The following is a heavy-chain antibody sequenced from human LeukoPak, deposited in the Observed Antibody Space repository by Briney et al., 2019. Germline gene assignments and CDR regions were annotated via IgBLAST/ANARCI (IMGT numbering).Heavy chain of an antibody. V-gene: IGHV6-1*01. CDR3: ARADSSSWYATDAFDI. CDR1: GDSVSSNSAA. Sequence: SQTLSLTCAISGDSVSSNSAAWNWIRQSPSRGLEWLGRTYYRSKWCNDYAVSVKSRITINPDTSKNQFSLQLNSVTPEDTAVYYCARADSSSWYATDAFDIWGQGTMVTVSS. CDR2: TYYRSKWCN. J-gene: IGHJ3*02. D-gene: IGHD6-13*01.